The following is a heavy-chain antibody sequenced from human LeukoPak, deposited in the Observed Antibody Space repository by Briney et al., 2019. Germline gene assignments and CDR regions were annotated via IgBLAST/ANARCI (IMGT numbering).Heavy chain of an antibody. V-gene: IGHV4-59*12. CDR2: IYSSGST. CDR3: ARARYYGSRTYRITFDY. J-gene: IGHJ4*02. CDR1: GGSIGSYY. D-gene: IGHD3-10*01. Sequence: PSETLSLTCTVSGGSIGSYYWSWIRQPPGKGLEWIGYIYSSGSTNYNPSLKSRVIISVDSSKNQFSLKINSVTAADMAFYYCARARYYGSRTYRITFDYWGLGTLVTVSS.